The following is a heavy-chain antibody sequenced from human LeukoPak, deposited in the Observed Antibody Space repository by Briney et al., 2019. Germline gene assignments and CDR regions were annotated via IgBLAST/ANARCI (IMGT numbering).Heavy chain of an antibody. D-gene: IGHD6-6*01. V-gene: IGHV4-59*01. CDR1: GGSISSYY. J-gene: IGHJ2*01. CDR2: IYYSGST. Sequence: SETLSLTCTVSGGSISSYYWSWIRQPPGKGLEWIGYIYYSGSTNYNPSLKSRVTISVDASKNQFSLKLSSVTAADTAVYYCASSGQLVDYWYFDLWGRGTLVTVSS. CDR3: ASSGQLVDYWYFDL.